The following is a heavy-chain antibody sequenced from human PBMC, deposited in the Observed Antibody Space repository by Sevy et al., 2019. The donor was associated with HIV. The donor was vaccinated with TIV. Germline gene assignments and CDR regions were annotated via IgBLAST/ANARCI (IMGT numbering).Heavy chain of an antibody. J-gene: IGHJ4*02. Sequence: SETLSLTCTVSGGSITSLYWNWIRQPPGKGLEWIANIYYNGHINYNPSLKSRVTLSLDTSKNQFYLRLSCVPAADTAMYYCAGENAWGRGYSWGQGTLVTVSS. D-gene: IGHD1-26*01. CDR2: IYYNGHI. CDR3: AGENAWGRGYS. CDR1: GGSITSLY. V-gene: IGHV4-59*08.